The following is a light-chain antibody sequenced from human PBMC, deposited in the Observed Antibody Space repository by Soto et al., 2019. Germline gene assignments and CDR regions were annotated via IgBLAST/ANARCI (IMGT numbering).Light chain of an antibody. J-gene: IGKJ1*01. CDR1: HYIGSY. V-gene: IGKV1-8*01. Sequence: AIQMTQSPSSFSASTGDRVTITCRASHYIGSYLAWYQHKPGKAPKLLIYATSRLQSGVPSRFSGSGSGTDFTLTISGLQSEDFATYYCQHYYTYPSWTFGQGTKVEIK. CDR2: ATS. CDR3: QHYYTYPSWT.